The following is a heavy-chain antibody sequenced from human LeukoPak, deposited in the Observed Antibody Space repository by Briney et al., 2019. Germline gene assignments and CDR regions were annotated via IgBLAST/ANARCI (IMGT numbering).Heavy chain of an antibody. D-gene: IGHD2-2*01. V-gene: IGHV3-23*01. CDR3: ANFCSSTSCSYYYYGMDV. CDR1: GFTFSSYA. J-gene: IGHJ6*04. CDR2: ISGSGGST. Sequence: GGSLRPSCAASGFTFSSYAMSWVRQAPGKGLEWVSAISGSGGSTYYADSVKGRFTISRDNSKNTLYLQMNSLRVEDTAVYYCANFCSSTSCSYYYYGMDVWGKGTTVTVSS.